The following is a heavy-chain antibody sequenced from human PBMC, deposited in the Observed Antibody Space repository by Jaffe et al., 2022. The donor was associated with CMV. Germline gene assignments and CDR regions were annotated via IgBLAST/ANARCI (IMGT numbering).Heavy chain of an antibody. V-gene: IGHV3-74*01. Sequence: EVQLVESGGGLVQPGGSLRLSCAASGFTFSSYWMHWVRQAPGKGLVWVSRINSDGSSTSYADSVKGRFTISRDNAKNTLYLQMNSLRAEDTAVYYCARGGSRYDFWSGYYSVWGKGTTVTVSS. CDR3: ARGGSRYDFWSGYYSV. D-gene: IGHD3-3*01. J-gene: IGHJ6*04. CDR1: GFTFSSYW. CDR2: INSDGSST.